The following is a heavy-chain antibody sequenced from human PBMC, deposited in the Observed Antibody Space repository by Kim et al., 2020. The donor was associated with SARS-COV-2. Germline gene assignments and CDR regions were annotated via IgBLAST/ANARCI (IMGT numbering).Heavy chain of an antibody. J-gene: IGHJ5*02. CDR1: GGSFSGYY. Sequence: SETLSLTCAVYGGSFSGYYWSWIRQPPGKGLEWIGEINHSGSTNYNPSLKSRVTISVDTSKNQFSLKLSSVTAADTAVYYCARVRIAAAGTSWFDPWGQGTLVTVSS. D-gene: IGHD6-13*01. CDR2: INHSGST. CDR3: ARVRIAAAGTSWFDP. V-gene: IGHV4-34*01.